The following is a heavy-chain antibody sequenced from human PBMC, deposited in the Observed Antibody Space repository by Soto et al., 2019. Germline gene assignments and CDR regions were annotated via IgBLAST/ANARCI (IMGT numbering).Heavy chain of an antibody. CDR2: ISSSSSYI. CDR1: GFTFSSYS. CDR3: ARVPPYSSGF. V-gene: IGHV3-21*01. Sequence: EVQLVESGGGLDKPGGALRLSCEASGFTFSSYSMNWVRQAPGKGLEWVSSISSSSSYIYYADSVMGRFTISRDNAKNSLYLQMNSLRAEDTAVYYCARVPPYSSGFWGQGTLVTVSS. D-gene: IGHD6-19*01. J-gene: IGHJ4*02.